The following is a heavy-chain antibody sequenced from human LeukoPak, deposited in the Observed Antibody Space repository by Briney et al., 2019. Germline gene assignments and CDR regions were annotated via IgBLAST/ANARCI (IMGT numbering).Heavy chain of an antibody. Sequence: SETLSLTCTVSVGSISSYYWTWIRQPAGKGLEWIGRIHPSGTTNHNPSLKSRVIISLDMSNNQFSLKVRSVTAADTAVYYCARETEVPGGRSWDFWGQGTLVTVSS. V-gene: IGHV4-4*07. J-gene: IGHJ4*02. CDR1: VGSISSYY. D-gene: IGHD6-19*01. CDR3: ARETEVPGGRSWDF. CDR2: IHPSGTT.